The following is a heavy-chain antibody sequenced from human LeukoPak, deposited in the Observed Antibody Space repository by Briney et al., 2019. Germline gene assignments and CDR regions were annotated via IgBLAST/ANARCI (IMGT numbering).Heavy chain of an antibody. V-gene: IGHV5-51*01. D-gene: IGHD2-2*01. J-gene: IGHJ4*02. Sequence: GESLKISCKGSGYSFTSYWIGWVRQMPGKGLEWMGIIYPGDSDTRYSPSFQGQATISADKSISTAYLQWSSLKASDTAMYYCARVVVPAAIQFDYWGQGTLVTVSS. CDR2: IYPGDSDT. CDR3: ARVVVPAAIQFDY. CDR1: GYSFTSYW.